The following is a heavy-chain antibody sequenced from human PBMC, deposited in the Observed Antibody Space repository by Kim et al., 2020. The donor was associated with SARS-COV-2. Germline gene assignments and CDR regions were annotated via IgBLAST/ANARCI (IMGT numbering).Heavy chain of an antibody. J-gene: IGHJ4*02. D-gene: IGHD2-2*01. CDR1: GFTFDDYA. Sequence: GGSLRLSCAASGFTFDDYAMHWVRQAPGKGLEWVSGISCDGSSIGYADSVKGRFTISRDNAKNSLYLQMNSLRAEDTALYYCAKASYSGCLYQPDDFDYWGQGTLVTVSS. CDR3: AKASYSGCLYQPDDFDY. V-gene: IGHV3-9*01. CDR2: ISCDGSSI.